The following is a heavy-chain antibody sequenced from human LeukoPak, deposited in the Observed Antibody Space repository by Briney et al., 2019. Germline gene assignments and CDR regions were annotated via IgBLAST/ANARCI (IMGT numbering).Heavy chain of an antibody. D-gene: IGHD6-6*01. V-gene: IGHV3-66*01. CDR3: ARDPPAVAANTYG. CDR1: GVTVSNNY. J-gene: IGHJ4*02. Sequence: GGSLRLSCAASGVTVSNNYMNWVRQAPGKGLEWVSLIYSGGSTYYADSVKGRFTISRDDSKNTLYLQMNSLRAEDTAVYYCARDPPAVAANTYGWGQGTLVTVSS. CDR2: IYSGGST.